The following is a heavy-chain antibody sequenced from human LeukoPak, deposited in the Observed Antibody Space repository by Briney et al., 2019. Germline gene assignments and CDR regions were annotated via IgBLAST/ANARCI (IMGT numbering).Heavy chain of an antibody. D-gene: IGHD3-10*01. CDR1: GGSFSGYY. Sequence: SETLSLTCAVYGGSFSGYYWSWIRQPPGKGLEWIGEINHSGSTNYNPSLKSRVTISVDTSKNQFSLKLSSVTAADTAVYYCARGATKITMVRGVIVWFDPWGQGTLVTVSS. CDR2: INHSGST. V-gene: IGHV4-34*01. CDR3: ARGATKITMVRGVIVWFDP. J-gene: IGHJ5*02.